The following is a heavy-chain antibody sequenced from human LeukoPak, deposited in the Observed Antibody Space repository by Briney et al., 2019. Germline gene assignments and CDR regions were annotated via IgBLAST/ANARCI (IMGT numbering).Heavy chain of an antibody. CDR1: GFTFSSYA. CDR3: AKDHTAMGWGSLDI. D-gene: IGHD5-18*01. V-gene: IGHV3-9*01. J-gene: IGHJ3*02. CDR2: ISWNSGSI. Sequence: GGSLRLSCAASGFTFSSYAMHWVRQAPGKGLEWVSGISWNSGSIGYADSVKGRFTISRDNAKNSLYLQMNSLRAEDTALYYCAKDHTAMGWGSLDIWGQGTMVTVSS.